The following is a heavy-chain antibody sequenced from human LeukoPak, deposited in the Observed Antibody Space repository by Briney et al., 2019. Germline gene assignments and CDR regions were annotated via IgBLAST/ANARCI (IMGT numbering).Heavy chain of an antibody. CDR1: GFTFSSYS. V-gene: IGHV3-21*01. D-gene: IGHD6-19*01. Sequence: PGGSLRLSCAASGFTFSSYSMNWVRQAPGKGLEWVSSISSSSSYIYYADSVKGRFTISRDNAKNSLYLQMNSLRAEDTAVYYCARDWVAGTRTFDYWGQGTLVTVSS. CDR2: ISSSSSYI. J-gene: IGHJ4*02. CDR3: ARDWVAGTRTFDY.